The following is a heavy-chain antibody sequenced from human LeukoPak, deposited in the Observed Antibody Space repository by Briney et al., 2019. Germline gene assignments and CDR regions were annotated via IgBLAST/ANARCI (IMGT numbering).Heavy chain of an antibody. Sequence: SETLSLTCAVSGGSISSSNWWSWVRQPPGKGLEWIGEIYHSGSTNYNPSLKSRVTISVDKSKNQFSLKLSSVTAADTAVYYCAKDTRYLYGNRGYHDSFRGAFDIWGQGTMVTVSS. CDR2: IYHSGST. V-gene: IGHV4-4*02. D-gene: IGHD5-18*01. J-gene: IGHJ3*02. CDR1: GGSISSSNW. CDR3: AKDTRYLYGNRGYHDSFRGAFDI.